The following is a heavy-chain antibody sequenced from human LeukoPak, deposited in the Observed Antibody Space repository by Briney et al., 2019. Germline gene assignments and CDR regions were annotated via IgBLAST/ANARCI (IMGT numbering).Heavy chain of an antibody. J-gene: IGHJ4*02. CDR1: GFTFSSYG. D-gene: IGHD2-21*02. Sequence: GGSLRLSCAASGFTFSSYGMHWVRQAPGKGLEWVAVISYDGSNKYYADSVKGRFTISRDNSKNTLYLQMNSLRAEDTAVYYCATPPVSAYCGGDCTNDYWGQGTLVTVSS. CDR2: ISYDGSNK. CDR3: ATPPVSAYCGGDCTNDY. V-gene: IGHV3-30*03.